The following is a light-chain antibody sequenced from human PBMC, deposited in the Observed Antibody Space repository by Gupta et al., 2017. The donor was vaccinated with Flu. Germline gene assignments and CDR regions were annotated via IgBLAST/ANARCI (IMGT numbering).Light chain of an antibody. CDR2: KGN. CDR3: CSYAGSNTLV. V-gene: IGLV2-23*01. J-gene: IGLJ2*01. CDR1: SSDVGSYNL. Sequence: QSALTQPASVSGSPGQSITISCTGTSSDVGSYNLVSWYQHHPGEAHSLIIYKGNRRPAGVASRFSGSKAGNTASLTISGHTTEDEGDYYYCSYAGSNTLVFGGGTNLTVL.